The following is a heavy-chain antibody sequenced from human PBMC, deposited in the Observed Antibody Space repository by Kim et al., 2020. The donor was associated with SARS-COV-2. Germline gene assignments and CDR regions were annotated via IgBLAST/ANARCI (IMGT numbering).Heavy chain of an antibody. CDR1: GGSISSSSYY. CDR3: ARHVIITTVRGVPFDY. CDR2: IYYSGST. V-gene: IGHV4-39*01. Sequence: SETLSLTCTVSGGSISSSSYYWGWIRQPPGKGLEWIGSIYYSGSTYYNPSLKSRVTISVDTSKNQFSLKLSSVTAADTAVYYCARHVIITTVRGVPFDYWGQGTLVTVSS. J-gene: IGHJ4*02. D-gene: IGHD3-10*01.